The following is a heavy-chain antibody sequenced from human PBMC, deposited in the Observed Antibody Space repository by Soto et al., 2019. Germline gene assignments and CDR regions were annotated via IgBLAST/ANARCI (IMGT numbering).Heavy chain of an antibody. CDR3: ARDVLLWFGELLYEPYYYYYGMDV. Sequence: PSETLSLTCTVSGGSISSGGYYWSWIRQHPGKGLEWIGYIYYSGSTYYNPSLKSRVTISVDTSKNQFSLKLSSVTAADTAVYYCARDVLLWFGELLYEPYYYYYGMDVWGQGTTVTVSS. D-gene: IGHD3-10*01. V-gene: IGHV4-31*03. J-gene: IGHJ6*02. CDR1: GGSISSGGYY. CDR2: IYYSGST.